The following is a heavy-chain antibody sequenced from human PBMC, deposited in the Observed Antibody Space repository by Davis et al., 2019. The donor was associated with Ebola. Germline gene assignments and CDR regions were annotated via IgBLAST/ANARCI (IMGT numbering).Heavy chain of an antibody. J-gene: IGHJ4*02. V-gene: IGHV3-48*02. Sequence: GESLKISCAASGFTFSRYSMNWVRQAPGKGLEWVSYISSSSNTIYYADSVKGRFTISRDNAKNSLYLQMNSLRDEDTAVYYCARGAGSSSSVSDYWGQGTLVTVSS. D-gene: IGHD6-6*01. CDR2: ISSSSNTI. CDR3: ARGAGSSSSVSDY. CDR1: GFTFSRYS.